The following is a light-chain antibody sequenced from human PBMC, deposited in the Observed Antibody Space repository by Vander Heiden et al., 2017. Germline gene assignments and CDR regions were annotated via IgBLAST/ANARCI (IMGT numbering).Light chain of an antibody. CDR3: PQYDNLPLRFT. CDR1: QDISNY. J-gene: IGKJ3*01. V-gene: IGKV1-33*01. Sequence: DIQMSQSPSSLSASVGDRVTLTFQASQDISNYLNWYQQKPGKAPKLLIYDASNVETGVPSRFSGSGSGTDFTFTISSLQTEDIATYYCPQYDNLPLRFTFGPGTKVXIK. CDR2: DAS.